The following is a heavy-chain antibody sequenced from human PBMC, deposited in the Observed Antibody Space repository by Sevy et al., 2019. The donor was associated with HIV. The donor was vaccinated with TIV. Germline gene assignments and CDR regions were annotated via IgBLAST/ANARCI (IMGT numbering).Heavy chain of an antibody. V-gene: IGHV3-30*18. CDR2: ISYDGSNK. D-gene: IGHD3-22*01. J-gene: IGHJ4*02. CDR1: GFTFSSYG. Sequence: GGSLRLSCAASGFTFSSYGMHWVRQAPGKGLEWVAVISYDGSNKYYAESVKGRLTVSRDNSKDTLYLQMNSLRAEDTAVDYCAKEARIYYYDSSGCRYYFDYWGQGTLVTVSS. CDR3: AKEARIYYYDSSGCRYYFDY.